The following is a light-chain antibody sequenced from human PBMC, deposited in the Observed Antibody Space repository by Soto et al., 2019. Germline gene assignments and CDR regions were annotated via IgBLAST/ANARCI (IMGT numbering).Light chain of an antibody. CDR1: QSVSSNS. J-gene: IGKJ5*01. CDR3: QQYGSSLIT. V-gene: IGKV3-20*01. Sequence: EVVLTQSPCTLSLSPGERATLSCRASQSVSSNSLAWYHQKPGQPPRLLMYGASSRATGIPDRFSGSGSGTDFTLTISRLEPEDFAMYYCQQYGSSLITFGQGTRLEIK. CDR2: GAS.